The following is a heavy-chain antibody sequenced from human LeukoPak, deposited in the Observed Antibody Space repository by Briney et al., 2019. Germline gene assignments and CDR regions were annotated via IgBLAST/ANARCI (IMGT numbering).Heavy chain of an antibody. CDR3: ARDKKVVWELSYYYYYYYMDV. D-gene: IGHD3-16*02. V-gene: IGHV1-2*02. Sequence: ASVKVSRKASGYTFTGYYMHWVRQAPGQGLEWMGWINPNIGGTNYAQKFQGRVTMTRDTSISTAYMELSRLRSDDTAVYYCARDKKVVWELSYYYYYYYMDVWGKGTTVTISS. CDR1: GYTFTGYY. CDR2: INPNIGGT. J-gene: IGHJ6*03.